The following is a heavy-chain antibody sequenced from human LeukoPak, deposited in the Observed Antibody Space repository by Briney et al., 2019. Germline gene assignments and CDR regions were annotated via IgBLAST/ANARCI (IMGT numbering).Heavy chain of an antibody. V-gene: IGHV3-66*01. CDR3: ARAAVAAWTLYFDY. CDR2: IYNGDGNT. J-gene: IGHJ4*02. CDR1: GFTVSTNY. D-gene: IGHD6-25*01. Sequence: GGSLRLSCAASGFTVSTNYMTWVRQAPGKGLEWVSVIYNGDGNTYYADSVKGRFSISRDNSRNTAYLQMNSLRAEDTAVYYCARAAVAAWTLYFDYWGQATMVTVSS.